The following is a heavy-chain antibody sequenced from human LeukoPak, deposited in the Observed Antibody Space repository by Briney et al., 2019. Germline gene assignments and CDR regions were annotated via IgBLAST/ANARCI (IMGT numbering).Heavy chain of an antibody. CDR1: GGSISRHL. CDR3: ARLLDNDSSGDPDTFDM. Sequence: SETLSLTCSVSGGSISRHLWSWIRQPPGKGLDWIAFIHYSGRTKYNPSLQSRVPISIDTSENKFSLKLTYVNAADTAVYYCARLLDNDSSGDPDTFDMWGQGTVVSVSS. D-gene: IGHD3-22*01. CDR2: IHYSGRT. J-gene: IGHJ3*02. V-gene: IGHV4-59*11.